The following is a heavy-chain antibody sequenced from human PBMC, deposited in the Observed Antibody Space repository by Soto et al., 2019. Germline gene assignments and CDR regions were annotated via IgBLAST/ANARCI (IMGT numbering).Heavy chain of an antibody. CDR3: AHKGGRGVCLDV. CDR2: IYWDDDK. Sequence: QITLKESGPTLVKPTQTLTLTCTFSVFSVSTSGVGVAWIRQPPGKALEWLALIYWDDDKRYSPFLQSRVTITQDTSKNRVVRTMTNMDPVDTATYYCAHKGGRGVCLDVWGQGTTVTVSS. D-gene: IGHD2-21*02. CDR1: VFSVSTSGVG. V-gene: IGHV2-5*02. J-gene: IGHJ6*02.